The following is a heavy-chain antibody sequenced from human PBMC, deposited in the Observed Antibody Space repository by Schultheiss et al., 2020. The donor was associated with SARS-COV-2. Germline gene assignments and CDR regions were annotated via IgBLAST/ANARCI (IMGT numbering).Heavy chain of an antibody. J-gene: IGHJ3*01. CDR3: AKSILITMIVVAHPGAFDF. CDR2: IWYDGSNK. V-gene: IGHV3-33*06. Sequence: GGSLRLSCAASGFTFSSYGMHWVRQAPGKGLEWVAVIWYDGSNKYYADSVKGRFTISRDNSKNTLYLQMNSLRAEDTAVYYCAKSILITMIVVAHPGAFDFWGQGTMVTVSS. CDR1: GFTFSSYG. D-gene: IGHD3-22*01.